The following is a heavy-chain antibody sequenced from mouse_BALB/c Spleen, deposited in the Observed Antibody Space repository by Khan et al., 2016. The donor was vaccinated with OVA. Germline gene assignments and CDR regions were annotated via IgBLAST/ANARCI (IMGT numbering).Heavy chain of an antibody. D-gene: IGHD1-1*01. Sequence: EVQLQQSGPELVRPGASVKISCKASGYSFTGYLMNWVMQSHGTSLEWIGRINPHIGETFYNQRFKDKATLTVDESSSTAKMELRSLAYEDSAVYYCTRIYRSDFDYWGQGTTLTVSS. CDR1: GYSFTGYL. V-gene: IGHV1-20*02. CDR3: TRIYRSDFDY. J-gene: IGHJ2*01. CDR2: INPHIGET.